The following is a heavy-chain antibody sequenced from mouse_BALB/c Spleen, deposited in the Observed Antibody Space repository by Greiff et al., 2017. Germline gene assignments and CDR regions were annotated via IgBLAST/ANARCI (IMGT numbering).Heavy chain of an antibody. Sequence: EVKLMESGGGLVKPGGSLKLSCAASGFAFSSYDMSWVRQTPEKRLEWVAYISSGGGSTYYPDTVKGRFTISRDNAKNTLYLQISSLKSEDTAMYYCATNDGYYPDDWGQGTTVTVSS. CDR3: ATNDGYYPDD. D-gene: IGHD2-3*01. J-gene: IGHJ2*01. CDR1: GFAFSSYD. CDR2: ISSGGGST. V-gene: IGHV5-12-1*01.